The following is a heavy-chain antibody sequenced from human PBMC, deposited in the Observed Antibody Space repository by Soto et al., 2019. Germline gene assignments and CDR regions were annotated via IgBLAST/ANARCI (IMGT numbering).Heavy chain of an antibody. CDR1: GASTVSHYH. D-gene: IGHD1-26*01. CDR2: IFNSGTT. J-gene: IGHJ4*02. Sequence: QVQLQESGPGLVKPSQTLSLTCSVSGASTVSHYHWTWIRQPPGKGLEWMGYIFNSGTTFSNPSLTSRLAISMDTSGNPFSLELRPVTAADTAVYYCALALGPTTGLDYWGQGTLVTVSS. V-gene: IGHV4-31*02. CDR3: ALALGPTTGLDY.